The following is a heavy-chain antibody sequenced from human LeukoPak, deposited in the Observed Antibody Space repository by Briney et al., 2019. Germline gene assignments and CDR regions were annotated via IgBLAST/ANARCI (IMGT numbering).Heavy chain of an antibody. CDR3: AGAIREWFDP. J-gene: IGHJ5*02. Sequence: ASVKVSCKASGGTFSSYAISWVRQAPGQGLEWMGGIIPIFGTANYAQKFQGRVTITTDESTSTAYMELSSLRSEDTAVYYCAGAIREWFDPWGQGTLVTVSS. D-gene: IGHD4/OR15-4a*01. CDR1: GGTFSSYA. V-gene: IGHV1-69*05. CDR2: IIPIFGTA.